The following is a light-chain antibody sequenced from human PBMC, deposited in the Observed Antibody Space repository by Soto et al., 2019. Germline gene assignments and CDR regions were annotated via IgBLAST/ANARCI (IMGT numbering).Light chain of an antibody. CDR1: NSDVGSYNL. Sequence: QSVLTQPASVSGSPGQSITISCTGTNSDVGSYNLVSWYQQHPGKAPKLMIYEGNKRPSGVSTRFSGSKSGNTASLTISGLQAEDEADYYCCSYGGSFPYVFGTGTKVTVL. J-gene: IGLJ1*01. CDR2: EGN. V-gene: IGLV2-23*01. CDR3: CSYGGSFPYV.